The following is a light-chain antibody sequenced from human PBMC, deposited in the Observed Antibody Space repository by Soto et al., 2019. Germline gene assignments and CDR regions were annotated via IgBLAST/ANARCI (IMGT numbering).Light chain of an antibody. V-gene: IGKV3-11*01. CDR3: QQRGDWPPIT. J-gene: IGKJ5*01. Sequence: EIVLTQSPATLSFSPGERAILSCRASQSVSTFLAWCQQKPGQPHRLLVYNASNRTTGIPARFSGSGSGTDFTLTISSLEPEDFAVYYCQQRGDWPPITFGQGTRLEIK. CDR1: QSVSTF. CDR2: NAS.